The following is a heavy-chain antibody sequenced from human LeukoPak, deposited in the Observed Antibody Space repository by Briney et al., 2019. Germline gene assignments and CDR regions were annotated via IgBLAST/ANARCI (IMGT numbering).Heavy chain of an antibody. V-gene: IGHV3-48*02. CDR3: VKGFNYFDY. CDR2: IMSSSSSI. CDR1: GFTFSSYS. Sequence: GGSLRLSCAASGFTFSSYSMNWVRQAPGKGLEWISYIMSSSSSIYYADSVKGRFTISRDNAKNSLYLQMNSLRDEDTAVYYCVKGFNYFDYWGQGTLVTVSP. J-gene: IGHJ4*02.